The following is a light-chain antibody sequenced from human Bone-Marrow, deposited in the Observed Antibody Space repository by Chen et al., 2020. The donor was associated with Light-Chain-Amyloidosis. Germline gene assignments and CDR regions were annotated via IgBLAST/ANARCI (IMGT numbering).Light chain of an antibody. Sequence: DVVMTQSPLSLPVTLGQPASISCRSSQSLVDSDGNTYLSWFQQRPGQSPRRLIYKVSNRDSGVPDRLRGSGSGTEFTLTIGRVEAGDVWIYYGMQGTNWPPVTFGQGIKVEIK. J-gene: IGKJ1*01. CDR3: MQGTNWPPVT. CDR2: KVS. V-gene: IGKV2-30*01. CDR1: QSLVDSDGNTY.